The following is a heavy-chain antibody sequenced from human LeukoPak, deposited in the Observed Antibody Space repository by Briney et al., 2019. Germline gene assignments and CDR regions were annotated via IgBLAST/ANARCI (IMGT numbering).Heavy chain of an antibody. CDR2: ISGSGDST. Sequence: GGSLRLSCVASKFNFAMSWVRQTAGKGLEWVSAISGSGDSTFYRDSVKGRFTISRDNSKNTLYLQMNSLRAEDTAVYYCARDDYGDYPFDYWGQGTLVTVSS. CDR1: KFNFA. J-gene: IGHJ4*02. V-gene: IGHV3-23*02. D-gene: IGHD4-17*01. CDR3: ARDDYGDYPFDY.